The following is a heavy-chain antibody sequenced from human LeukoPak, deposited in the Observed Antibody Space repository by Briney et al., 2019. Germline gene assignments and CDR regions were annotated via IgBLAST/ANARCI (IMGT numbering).Heavy chain of an antibody. CDR1: GFTFSDSW. CDR2: MNQDGSEK. J-gene: IGHJ6*02. V-gene: IGHV3-7*01. Sequence: GGSLRLSCAASGFTFSDSWMSWVRQGPGKGLEWVANMNQDGSEKDYVDSVKGRFTISRDNARNSLYLQMGSLRAEDTAVYYCATYTHWVAGDVWGQGTTVTVSS. D-gene: IGHD3-16*01. CDR3: ATYTHWVAGDV.